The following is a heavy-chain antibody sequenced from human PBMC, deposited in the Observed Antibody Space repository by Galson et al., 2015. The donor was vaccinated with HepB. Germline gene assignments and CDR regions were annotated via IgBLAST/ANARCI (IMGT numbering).Heavy chain of an antibody. V-gene: IGHV4-34*01. CDR1: GGSFSGYY. J-gene: IGHJ4*02. CDR3: ARWSVARLHYVKTQLDY. CDR2: INHSGST. Sequence: TLSLTCAVYGGSFSGYYWSWIRQPPGKGLEWIGEINHSGSTNYNPSLKSRVTISVDTSKNQFSLKLSSVTAADPAVYYCARWSVARLHYVKTQLDYWGQGTLVTVSS. D-gene: IGHD5-12*01.